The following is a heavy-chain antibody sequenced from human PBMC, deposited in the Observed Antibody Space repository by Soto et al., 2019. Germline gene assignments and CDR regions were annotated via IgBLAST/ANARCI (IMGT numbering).Heavy chain of an antibody. V-gene: IGHV3-11*01. J-gene: IGHJ4*02. CDR2: ISSSGSTI. Sequence: PGGSLRLSCAASGFTFSDYYMSWIRQAPGKGLEWVSYISSSGSTIYYADSVKGRFTISRDNAKNSLYLQMNSLRAEDTAVYYCASLMYYYDSSGYPVDYWGQGTLVTVSS. CDR1: GFTFSDYY. D-gene: IGHD3-22*01. CDR3: ASLMYYYDSSGYPVDY.